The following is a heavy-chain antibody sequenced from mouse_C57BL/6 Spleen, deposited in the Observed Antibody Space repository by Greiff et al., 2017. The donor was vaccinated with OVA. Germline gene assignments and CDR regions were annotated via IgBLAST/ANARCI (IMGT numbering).Heavy chain of an antibody. CDR2: IWSDGST. CDR1: GFSLTSYG. J-gene: IGHJ3*01. Sequence: QVQLQQSGPGLVAPSQSLSITCTVSGFSLTSYGVHWVRQPPGKGLEWLVVIWSDGSTTYNSALKSRLSISKDNSKSQVFLKMNSLQTDDTAMYYCARPHYGSSYGFAYWGQGTLVTVSA. CDR3: ARPHYGSSYGFAY. V-gene: IGHV2-6*03. D-gene: IGHD1-1*01.